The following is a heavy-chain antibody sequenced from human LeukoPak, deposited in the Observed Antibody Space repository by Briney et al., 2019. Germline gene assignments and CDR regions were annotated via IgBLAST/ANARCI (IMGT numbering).Heavy chain of an antibody. D-gene: IGHD3-16*01. Sequence: PGGSLRLSCAASVFTVNSYFMSWVRQAPGKGLECVSLPYIGGFEYHADSVKGRFTVSRDTSNNIVYLQMNNLRAEDTAVYYCAREDRGADVWGQGTMVTVSS. CDR2: PYIGGFE. CDR1: VFTVNSYF. J-gene: IGHJ3*01. CDR3: AREDRGADV. V-gene: IGHV3-66*01.